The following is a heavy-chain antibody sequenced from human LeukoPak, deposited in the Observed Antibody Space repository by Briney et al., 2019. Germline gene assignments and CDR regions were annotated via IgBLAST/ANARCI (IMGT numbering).Heavy chain of an antibody. V-gene: IGHV1-69*13. Sequence: VASVKVSCKASGYIFTSYNIYWVRQAPGQGLEWMGGIIPIFGTANYAQKFQGRVTITADESTSTAYMELSSLRSEDTAVYYCETYYYDSSGANGDYWGQGTLVTVSS. CDR3: ETYYYDSSGANGDY. CDR1: GYIFTSYN. D-gene: IGHD3-22*01. CDR2: IIPIFGTA. J-gene: IGHJ4*02.